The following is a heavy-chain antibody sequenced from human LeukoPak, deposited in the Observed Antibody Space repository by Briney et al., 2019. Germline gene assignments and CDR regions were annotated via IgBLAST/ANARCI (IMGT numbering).Heavy chain of an antibody. CDR3: ARAPPYTYCSGGSCYPFDY. D-gene: IGHD2-15*01. CDR1: GYTFTSYA. CDR2: INAGNGNT. Sequence: GASVKVSCKASGYTFTSYAMHWVRQAPGQRLEWMGWINAGNGNTKYSQKFQGRVTITRDTSAGTAYMELSSLRSEDTAVYYCARAPPYTYCSGGSCYPFDYWGQGTLVTVSS. V-gene: IGHV1-3*01. J-gene: IGHJ4*02.